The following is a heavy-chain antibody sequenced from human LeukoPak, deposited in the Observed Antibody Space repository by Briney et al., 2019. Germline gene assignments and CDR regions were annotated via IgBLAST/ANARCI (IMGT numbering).Heavy chain of an antibody. D-gene: IGHD2-15*01. CDR2: IIPIFGTA. J-gene: IGHJ6*02. CDR3: ASLYCSGGSCYSGGMDV. CDR1: GGTFSSYA. V-gene: IGHV1-69*13. Sequence: SVKVSCKASGGTFSSYAISWVRQAPGQGLEWMGGIIPIFGTANYAQKFQGRVTITADESTSTAYMELSSLRSEDTAVYYCASLYCSGGSCYSGGMDVWGQGTTVTVSS.